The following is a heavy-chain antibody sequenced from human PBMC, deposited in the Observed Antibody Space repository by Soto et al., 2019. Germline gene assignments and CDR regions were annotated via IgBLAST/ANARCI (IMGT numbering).Heavy chain of an antibody. J-gene: IGHJ4*02. D-gene: IGHD6-13*01. Sequence: GGSLRLSCAASGFTFSSYWMSWVRQAPGKGLEWVANIKQDGSEKYYVDSVKGRFTISRDNAKNSLYLQMNSLRAEDTAVYYCARDALISSSWPNYFDYWGQGTLVTVSS. CDR2: IKQDGSEK. CDR3: ARDALISSSWPNYFDY. V-gene: IGHV3-7*05. CDR1: GFTFSSYW.